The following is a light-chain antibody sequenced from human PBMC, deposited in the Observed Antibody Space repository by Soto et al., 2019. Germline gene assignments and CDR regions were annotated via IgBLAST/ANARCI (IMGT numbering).Light chain of an antibody. Sequence: ENVLTQSPGTLSLSPGERSTLSGRASQSVSSNYLAWYQQKPGQAPRLLVYGASSRATGIPDRFSGSGSGTDFTLTISRLEPEDFAVYYCQQYGSSPWTFGQGTKVDIK. V-gene: IGKV3-20*01. CDR3: QQYGSSPWT. CDR1: QSVSSNY. J-gene: IGKJ1*01. CDR2: GAS.